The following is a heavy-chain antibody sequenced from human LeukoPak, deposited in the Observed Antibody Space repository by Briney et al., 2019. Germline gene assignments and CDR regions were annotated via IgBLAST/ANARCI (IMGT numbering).Heavy chain of an antibody. Sequence: GASVNVSCKASVYTFTSYGISWVRQAPGQGLEWMGWISAYNSNTNYAQKLQGRVTMTTDTSTSTAYMELRSLRSDDTAVYYCAREIVGATYAFDIWGQGTMVTVSS. J-gene: IGHJ3*02. CDR2: ISAYNSNT. CDR1: VYTFTSYG. V-gene: IGHV1-18*01. CDR3: AREIVGATYAFDI. D-gene: IGHD1-26*01.